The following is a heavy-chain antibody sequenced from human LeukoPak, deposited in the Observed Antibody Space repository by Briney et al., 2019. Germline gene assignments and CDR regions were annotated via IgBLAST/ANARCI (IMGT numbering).Heavy chain of an antibody. Sequence: GGSLRLSCAASGFTFSSYSMNWVRQAPGKGLEWVSSISSSSSYIYYADSVKGRFSISRDNAKNTLYLQMNSLRVEDTAVYYCARGRPHGNDYWGQGTLVTVSS. V-gene: IGHV3-21*01. J-gene: IGHJ4*02. CDR3: ARGRPHGNDY. CDR1: GFTFSSYS. CDR2: ISSSSSYI. D-gene: IGHD4-23*01.